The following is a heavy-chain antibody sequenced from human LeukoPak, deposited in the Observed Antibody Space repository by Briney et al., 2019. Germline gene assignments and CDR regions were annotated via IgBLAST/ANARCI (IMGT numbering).Heavy chain of an antibody. CDR3: ARDTAAAEMWYYFDY. D-gene: IGHD6-13*01. Sequence: GGSLRLSCAASGFTFDDYGMSWVRQAPGKGLEWVSGINWNGVSTGYADSVKGRFTISRDNAKNSLYLQMNSLRAEDTALYYCARDTAAAEMWYYFDYWSQGTLVTVSS. CDR1: GFTFDDYG. J-gene: IGHJ4*02. V-gene: IGHV3-20*04. CDR2: INWNGVST.